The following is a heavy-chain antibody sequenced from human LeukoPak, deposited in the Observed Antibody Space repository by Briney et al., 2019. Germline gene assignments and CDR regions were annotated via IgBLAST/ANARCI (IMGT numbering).Heavy chain of an antibody. J-gene: IGHJ5*02. CDR1: GYTFTSYY. D-gene: IGHD6-13*01. V-gene: IGHV1-3*03. CDR2: INAGNGNT. CDR3: ARGGQQLDRWFDP. Sequence: ASVKVSCKASGYTFTSYYMHWVRQAPGQRLEWMGWINAGNGNTKYSQEFQGRVIITRDTSASTAYMELSSLRSEDMAVYYCARGGQQLDRWFDPWGQGTLVIVSS.